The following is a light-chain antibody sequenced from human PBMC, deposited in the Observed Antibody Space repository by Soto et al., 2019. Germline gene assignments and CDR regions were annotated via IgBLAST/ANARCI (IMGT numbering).Light chain of an antibody. CDR1: QSVDTF. Sequence: EIVLTQSPATLSLSPGERATLSCRASQSVDTFLAWYQQKPGRTPRLLIYDTSNRATGIPLRFSGTGSGTDFTLTISRLEPEDFAVYYCQVRTDWPPFMYSFGQGTKLEVK. J-gene: IGKJ2*01. V-gene: IGKV3-11*01. CDR3: QVRTDWPPFMYS. CDR2: DTS.